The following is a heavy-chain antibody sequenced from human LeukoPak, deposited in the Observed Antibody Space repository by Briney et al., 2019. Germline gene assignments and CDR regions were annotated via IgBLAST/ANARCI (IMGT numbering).Heavy chain of an antibody. D-gene: IGHD5-24*01. CDR3: ARDQGMATLNWFDP. Sequence: GGSLRLSCAASGFTFSSYAMHWVRQAPGKGLEWVAVISYDGSNKYYADSVKGRFTISRDNSKNTLYLQMNSLRAEDTAVYYCARDQGMATLNWFDPWGQGTLVTVSS. V-gene: IGHV3-30*04. CDR2: ISYDGSNK. CDR1: GFTFSSYA. J-gene: IGHJ5*02.